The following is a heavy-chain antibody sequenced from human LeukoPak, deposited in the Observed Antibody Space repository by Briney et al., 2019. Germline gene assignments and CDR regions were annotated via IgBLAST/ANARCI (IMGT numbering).Heavy chain of an antibody. Sequence: PSESLSLTCAVYGGSFSGYYWSWIRQPPGKGLEWIGEINHSGSTNYNPSLKSRVTISVDSSKNQYSLKLSSVTAADTAVYYCARGLLVDLWGRGTLVAVS. CDR1: GGSFSGYY. D-gene: IGHD2-15*01. J-gene: IGHJ2*01. V-gene: IGHV4-34*01. CDR2: INHSGST. CDR3: ARGLLVDL.